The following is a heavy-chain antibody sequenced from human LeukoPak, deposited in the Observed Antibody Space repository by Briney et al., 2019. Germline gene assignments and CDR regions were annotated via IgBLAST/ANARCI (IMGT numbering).Heavy chain of an antibody. CDR3: AREDATLNYDILTGYYETANFFDY. D-gene: IGHD3-9*01. CDR1: GGSFSGYL. V-gene: IGHV4-4*07. J-gene: IGHJ4*02. CDR2: IYTSGST. Sequence: SETLSLTCAVYGGSFSGYLWSWIRQPAGKGLEWIGRIYTSGSTNYNPSLKSRVTMSVDTSKNQFSLKLSSVTAADTAVYYCAREDATLNYDILTGYYETANFFDYWGQGTLVTVSS.